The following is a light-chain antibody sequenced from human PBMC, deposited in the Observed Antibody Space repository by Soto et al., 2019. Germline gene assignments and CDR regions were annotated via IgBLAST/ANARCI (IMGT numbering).Light chain of an antibody. J-gene: IGKJ5*01. CDR3: QQRSNWPPIT. Sequence: EIVLTPSPGTLSLSPGARATLSCRASQSVKSSLAWYQQKPGQAPRLLIYDASNRATGIPARFSGSGSGTDFTLTISSLEPEDFAVYYCQQRSNWPPITFGQGTRLEIK. CDR1: QSVKSS. V-gene: IGKV3-11*01. CDR2: DAS.